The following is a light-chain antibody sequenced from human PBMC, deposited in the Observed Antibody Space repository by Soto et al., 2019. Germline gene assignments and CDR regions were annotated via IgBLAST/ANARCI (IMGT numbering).Light chain of an antibody. J-gene: IGKJ4*01. CDR3: QQCRNWPLT. Sequence: EIVMTQSPATLSVSPGEGATLSCKASQNVYNNLAWYQHRPGQHPRLLIYDASTRATGISARFSGSGYGTEFTLTISSLQSEDFAVYFCQQCRNWPLTFGGGTKVEIK. CDR1: QNVYNN. V-gene: IGKV3-15*01. CDR2: DAS.